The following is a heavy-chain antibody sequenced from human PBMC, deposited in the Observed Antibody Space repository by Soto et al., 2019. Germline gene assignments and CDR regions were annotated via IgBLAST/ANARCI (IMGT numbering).Heavy chain of an antibody. CDR3: AREVGLNIVATDYYYYMEV. Sequence: GAALKVSCNSSGSTFTSYGIICVRHTTGQGVELMGWISAYNGNTNYAQKLQGRVTMTTDTSTSTAYMELRSLRSDDTAVYYCAREVGLNIVATDYYYYMEVWGKGTTVTVSS. V-gene: IGHV1-18*01. CDR2: ISAYNGNT. CDR1: GSTFTSYG. D-gene: IGHD5-12*01. J-gene: IGHJ6*03.